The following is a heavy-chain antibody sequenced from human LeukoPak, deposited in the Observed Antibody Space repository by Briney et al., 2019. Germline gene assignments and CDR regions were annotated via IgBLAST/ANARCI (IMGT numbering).Heavy chain of an antibody. CDR1: GGSISSSSYY. CDR3: ARHGGVDIVVVVALNWFDP. Sequence: SETLSLTCTVSGGSISSSSYYWGWIRQPPGKGLEWIGSIYYSGSTYYNPSLKSRVTISVDTSKNQFSLKLSSVTAADTAVYYCARHGGVDIVVVVALNWFDPWGQGTLVTVSS. CDR2: IYYSGST. D-gene: IGHD2-15*01. V-gene: IGHV4-39*01. J-gene: IGHJ5*02.